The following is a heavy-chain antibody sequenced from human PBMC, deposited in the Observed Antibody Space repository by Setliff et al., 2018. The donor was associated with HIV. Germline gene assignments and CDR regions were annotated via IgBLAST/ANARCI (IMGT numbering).Heavy chain of an antibody. CDR2: INHSGRT. CDR1: GESFSGFY. J-gene: IGHJ3*02. D-gene: IGHD6-19*01. Sequence: SETLSLTRAVYGESFSGFYWTWIRQPPGKGLEWIGDINHSGRTNYNPSLKSRVTISVDTSKNQFSLKLSSVTAADTAVYHCARRNSGWYDAFDIWGQGTMVTVSS. CDR3: ARRNSGWYDAFDI. V-gene: IGHV4-34*01.